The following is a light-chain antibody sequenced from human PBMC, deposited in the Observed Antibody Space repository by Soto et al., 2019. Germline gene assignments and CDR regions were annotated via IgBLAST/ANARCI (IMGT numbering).Light chain of an antibody. V-gene: IGKV1-33*01. Sequence: DIQMTQSPSSLSASVGDRVTITCQASQDISIYLNWYQQKPGTAPKLLIYEASNLERGVPSRFSGRGSGTDFTFTISSLQPEDFATYYCQQYDNRPFTFGPGTTVDI. J-gene: IGKJ3*01. CDR1: QDISIY. CDR3: QQYDNRPFT. CDR2: EAS.